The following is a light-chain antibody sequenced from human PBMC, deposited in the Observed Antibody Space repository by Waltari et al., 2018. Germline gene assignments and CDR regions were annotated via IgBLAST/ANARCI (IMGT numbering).Light chain of an antibody. Sequence: DIQMTQSPSSLSASVGDRIIITCRASESIGGFLNWYQQQPGQVPSLLISAASSVPRGVPTRFSGSGSGTDFNLTISALEPEDFATYSCQQSYRTPWTFGQGTKVEF. V-gene: IGKV1-39*01. CDR3: QQSYRTPWT. J-gene: IGKJ1*01. CDR2: AAS. CDR1: ESIGGF.